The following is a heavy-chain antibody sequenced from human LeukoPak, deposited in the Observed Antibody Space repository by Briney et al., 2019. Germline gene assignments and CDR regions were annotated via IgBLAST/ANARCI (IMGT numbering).Heavy chain of an antibody. Sequence: GGSLRLSCAVSGFTFSSYSMNWVRQAPGKGLEWVSYISSSSSTIYYADSVKGRFTVSRDNSRNTLFLQMNSLRVEDTAVYYCATDRATQYFDYWGQGTLVSVPS. CDR1: GFTFSSYS. CDR2: ISSSSSTI. V-gene: IGHV3-48*01. J-gene: IGHJ4*02. D-gene: IGHD2-15*01. CDR3: ATDRATQYFDY.